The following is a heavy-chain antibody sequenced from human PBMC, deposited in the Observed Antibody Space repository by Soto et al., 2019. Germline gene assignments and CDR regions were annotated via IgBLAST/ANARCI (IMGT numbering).Heavy chain of an antibody. CDR2: ISSSSSTI. V-gene: IGHV3-48*01. CDR1: GFTFSSYS. CDR3: ARAREVRSGGSCYSCPLYYYYGMDV. Sequence: PGGSLRLSCAASGFTFSSYSMNWVRQAPGKGLEWVSYISSSSSTIYYADSVKGRFTISRDNAKNSLYLQMNSLRAEDTAVYYCARAREVRSGGSCYSCPLYYYYGMDVWGQGTTVTVSS. J-gene: IGHJ6*02. D-gene: IGHD2-15*01.